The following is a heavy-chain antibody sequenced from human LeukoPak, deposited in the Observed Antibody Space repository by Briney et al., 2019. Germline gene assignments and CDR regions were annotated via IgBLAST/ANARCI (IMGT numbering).Heavy chain of an antibody. CDR1: GFTLSSYG. J-gene: IGHJ4*02. D-gene: IGHD3-22*01. CDR3: AKEYGSYYDGSPLIDY. CDR2: IRNDGSNK. V-gene: IGHV3-30*02. Sequence: GGSLRLPCAASGFTLSSYGMYWVRQAPGRGLEWVAFIRNDGSNKYYADSVKGRFTISRDNSKNTLYLQMNSLRAEDTAMYYCAKEYGSYYDGSPLIDYWGQGTLVTVSS.